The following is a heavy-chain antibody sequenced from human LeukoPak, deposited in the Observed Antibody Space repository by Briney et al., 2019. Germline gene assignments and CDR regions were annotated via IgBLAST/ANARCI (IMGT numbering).Heavy chain of an antibody. CDR1: GGAFSGYY. D-gene: IGHD4-23*01. CDR3: ARGRTTTVVTPEARYFDL. Sequence: PSETLSLTCAVYGGAFSGYYWSWIRQPPGKGLEWIGEINHSGSTSYNPSLKSRVTISVDTSKNQFSLKLSSVTAADTAVYYCARGRTTTVVTPEARYFDLWGRGTLVTVSS. V-gene: IGHV4-34*01. CDR2: INHSGST. J-gene: IGHJ2*01.